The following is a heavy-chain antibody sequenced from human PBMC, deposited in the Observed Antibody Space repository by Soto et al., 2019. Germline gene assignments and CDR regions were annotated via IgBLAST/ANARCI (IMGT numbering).Heavy chain of an antibody. V-gene: IGHV3-23*01. Sequence: GSLRLSGEASGFTFSSYAMSWVRQAQGKGLEWVSAISGSGGSTYYADSVKGRFTISRDNSKNTLYLQMNSLRAEDTAVYYCAKGEGSYDILTGSPYLDYWGQGTLVTVSS. CDR3: AKGEGSYDILTGSPYLDY. J-gene: IGHJ4*02. CDR2: ISGSGGST. D-gene: IGHD3-9*01. CDR1: GFTFSSYA.